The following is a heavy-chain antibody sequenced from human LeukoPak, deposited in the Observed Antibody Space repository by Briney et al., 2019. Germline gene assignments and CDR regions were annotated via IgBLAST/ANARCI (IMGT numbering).Heavy chain of an antibody. Sequence: GGSLRLSCAASGFTFSSYAMHWVRQAPGKGLEWVAVISYDGSNKYYADSVKGRFTISRDNSKNTLYLQMNSLRAEDTAVYYCVRDGGSLTLSNTGNYFDYWGQGTRVTVSS. CDR1: GFTFSSYA. D-gene: IGHD3-16*01. CDR3: VRDGGSLTLSNTGNYFDY. V-gene: IGHV3-30-3*01. J-gene: IGHJ4*02. CDR2: ISYDGSNK.